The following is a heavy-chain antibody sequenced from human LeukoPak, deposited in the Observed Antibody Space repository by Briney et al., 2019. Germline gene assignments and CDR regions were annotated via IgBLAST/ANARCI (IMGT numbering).Heavy chain of an antibody. Sequence: ASVKVSCKASGYTFTSYDINWVRQATGQGLEWMGWMDPNSGNTGYAQKFQGRVTMTRNTSISTAYMELSSLRSEDTAVYYCARVVGATGDWFDPWGQGTLVTVSS. V-gene: IGHV1-8*01. J-gene: IGHJ5*02. CDR1: GYTFTSYD. CDR2: MDPNSGNT. CDR3: ARVVGATGDWFDP. D-gene: IGHD1-26*01.